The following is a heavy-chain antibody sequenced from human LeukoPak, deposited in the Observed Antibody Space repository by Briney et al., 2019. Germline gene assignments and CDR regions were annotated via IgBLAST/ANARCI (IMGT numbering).Heavy chain of an antibody. CDR3: ARGLTTVTVKDYFDY. CDR1: GFTFRSYS. Sequence: GGSLRLSCTASGFTFRSYSMNWVRQAPGKGLEWISYISSSNSTIYYADSVKGRFTISRDNGKNSLYLQMNSLRAEDTAVYYCARGLTTVTVKDYFDYWGQGTLVTVSS. V-gene: IGHV3-48*01. D-gene: IGHD4-11*01. J-gene: IGHJ4*02. CDR2: ISSSNSTI.